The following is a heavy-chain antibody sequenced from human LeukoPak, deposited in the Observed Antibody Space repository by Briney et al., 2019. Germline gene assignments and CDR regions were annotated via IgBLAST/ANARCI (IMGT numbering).Heavy chain of an antibody. Sequence: GESLKISCKGSGYSFTSYWIGWVRQMPGKGLEWMGIIYPGDSDTRYSPSFQGQVTISADKSISTAYLQWSSLKASDTATYYCARQLGYCSSTSCYNLGYWGQGTLVTVSS. D-gene: IGHD2-2*02. CDR1: GYSFTSYW. J-gene: IGHJ4*02. V-gene: IGHV5-51*01. CDR3: ARQLGYCSSTSCYNLGY. CDR2: IYPGDSDT.